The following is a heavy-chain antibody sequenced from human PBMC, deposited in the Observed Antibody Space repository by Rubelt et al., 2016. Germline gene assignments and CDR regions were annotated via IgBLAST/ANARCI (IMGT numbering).Heavy chain of an antibody. V-gene: IGHV3-15*01. D-gene: IGHD7-27*01. CDR2: LKSKTDGETT. J-gene: IGHJ4*02. CDR1: GFTFSNAW. Sequence: EVQLVESGGGLVKPGGSLRLSCTASGFTFSNAWMTWVRQASGKGLVWVGRLKSKTDGETTDYAAPVKGRFTISRDDSKKMVYLQMNNLKNEDTAVYYCTATDWGYWGQGTLVTVSS. CDR3: TATDWGY.